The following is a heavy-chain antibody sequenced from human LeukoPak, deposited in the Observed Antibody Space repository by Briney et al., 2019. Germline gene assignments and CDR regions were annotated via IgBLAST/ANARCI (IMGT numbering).Heavy chain of an antibody. D-gene: IGHD6-13*01. V-gene: IGHV3-53*05. CDR3: AKPPPAARRPYYFDY. J-gene: IGHJ4*02. CDR2: LYNDGST. Sequence: GGSLRLSCAICGFSVSSKYMSWVRQAPGKGPEWLSVLYNDGSTYYAESMKGRFTTSRDNSKNTLHLQMNSLRAEDTAVYYCAKPPPAARRPYYFDYWGQGTLVTVSS. CDR1: GFSVSSKY.